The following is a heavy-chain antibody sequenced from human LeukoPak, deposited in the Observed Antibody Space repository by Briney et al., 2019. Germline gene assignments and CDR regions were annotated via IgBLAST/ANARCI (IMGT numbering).Heavy chain of an antibody. CDR3: ASRSWSASKGYPYFMDV. CDR2: INHSGST. J-gene: IGHJ6*04. Sequence: SETLSLTCAVYGGSFSGYYWTWVRQPPGKGLEWIGEINHSGSTNYNPSLRSRVTISVDTSKIQLSLKVSSVNAEDTAVYFCASRSWSASKGYPYFMDVWGKGTTVTVSS. CDR1: GGSFSGYY. D-gene: IGHD2/OR15-2a*01. V-gene: IGHV4-34*01.